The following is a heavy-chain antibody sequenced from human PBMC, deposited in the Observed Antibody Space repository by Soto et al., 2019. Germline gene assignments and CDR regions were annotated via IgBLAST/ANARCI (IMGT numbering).Heavy chain of an antibody. CDR1: GFSLSNARMG. CDR3: ARERWFGESQDAFDI. J-gene: IGHJ3*02. D-gene: IGHD3-10*01. Sequence: QVTLKESGPVLVKPTETLTLTCTVSGFSLSNARMGVSWIRQPPGKALEWLAHIFSNDEKSYSTSLKSRLTIXXDXSXNQVVLTMTNMDPVDTATYYCARERWFGESQDAFDIWGQGTMVTVSS. CDR2: IFSNDEK. V-gene: IGHV2-26*01.